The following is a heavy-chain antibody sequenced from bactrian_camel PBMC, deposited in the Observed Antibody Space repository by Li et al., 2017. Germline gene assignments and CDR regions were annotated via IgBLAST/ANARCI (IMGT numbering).Heavy chain of an antibody. Sequence: ESGGGSVQAGGSLTLSCVASEDTYSRYCMGWFRQLPGKEREVAACINNKGDTVYSDPVKGRFSLSKDNAKNTLYLRMNSLKPEDSAMYYCAARLGWCGGDIPFAGATVFTYQGQGTQVTVS. CDR2: INNKGDT. V-gene: IGHV3S55*01. J-gene: IGHJ4*01. D-gene: IGHD1*01. CDR1: EDTYSRYC.